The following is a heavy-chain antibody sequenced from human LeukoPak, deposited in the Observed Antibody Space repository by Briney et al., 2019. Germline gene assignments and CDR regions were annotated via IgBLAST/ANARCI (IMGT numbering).Heavy chain of an antibody. CDR1: GFTFSSYA. Sequence: PGGSLILSCAASGFTFSSYAMSWVRQAPGKGLEWVSAISGSGGSTYYADSVKGRLTISRDNSKNTLYLQMNSLRAEDTAVYYCAGSSGWSVGGYYFDYWGQGTLVTVSS. J-gene: IGHJ4*02. V-gene: IGHV3-23*01. CDR3: AGSSGWSVGGYYFDY. D-gene: IGHD6-19*01. CDR2: ISGSGGST.